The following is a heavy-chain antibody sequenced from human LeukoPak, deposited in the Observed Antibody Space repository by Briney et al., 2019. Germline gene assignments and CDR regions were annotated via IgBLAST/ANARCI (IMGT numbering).Heavy chain of an antibody. CDR1: GGSISSYY. J-gene: IGHJ6*02. CDR3: ARDYGDYGHYYYYGMDV. CDR2: IYYSGST. V-gene: IGHV4-59*01. D-gene: IGHD4-17*01. Sequence: SETLSLTCTVSGGSISSYYWSWIRQPPGKGLKWIGYIYYSGSTNYNPSLKSRVTISVDTSKNQFSLKLSSVTAADTAVYYCARDYGDYGHYYYYGMDVWGQGTTVTVSS.